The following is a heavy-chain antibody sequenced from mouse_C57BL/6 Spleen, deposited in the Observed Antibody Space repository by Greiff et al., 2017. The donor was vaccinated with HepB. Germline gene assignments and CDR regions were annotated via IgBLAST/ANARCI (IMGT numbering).Heavy chain of an antibody. V-gene: IGHV1-61*01. CDR2: IYPSDSET. CDR1: GYTFTSYW. CDR3: ARSGSSWY. J-gene: IGHJ2*01. Sequence: QVQLQQPGAELVRPGSSVKLSCKASGYTFTSYWMDWVTQRPGQGLEWIGNIYPSDSETHYNQKFKDKATLTVDKSSSTAYMQLSSLTSDDSAVYYCARSGSSWYWGQGTTLTVSS. D-gene: IGHD1-1*01.